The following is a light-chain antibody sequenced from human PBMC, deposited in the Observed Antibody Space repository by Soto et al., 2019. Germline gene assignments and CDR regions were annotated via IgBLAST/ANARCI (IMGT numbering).Light chain of an antibody. J-gene: IGKJ1*01. CDR3: HQYGSSPWT. CDR2: GAS. CDR1: QSVSSSY. Sequence: EIVLTQSPGTLSLSPGERATLSCRASQSVSSSYLAWYQQKPGQAPRLLIYGASSRATGIPDRFSGSGSGTDFTLTICRLEPEDFAVYYCHQYGSSPWTFGQGTKVEIK. V-gene: IGKV3-20*01.